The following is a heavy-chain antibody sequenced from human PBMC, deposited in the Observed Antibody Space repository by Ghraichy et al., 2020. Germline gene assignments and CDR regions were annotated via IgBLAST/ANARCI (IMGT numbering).Heavy chain of an antibody. Sequence: SETLSLTCTVSGGSISSYYWSWIRQSAGKGLEWIGRIYSSGKTNYNPSLKSRVTMSGDTSKNQFSLKLSSVTAADTAVYYCARLGEVGIDVAGFDYWGQGILVTVSS. CDR1: GGSISSYY. CDR2: IYSSGKT. V-gene: IGHV4-4*07. CDR3: ARLGEVGIDVAGFDY. D-gene: IGHD6-19*01. J-gene: IGHJ4*02.